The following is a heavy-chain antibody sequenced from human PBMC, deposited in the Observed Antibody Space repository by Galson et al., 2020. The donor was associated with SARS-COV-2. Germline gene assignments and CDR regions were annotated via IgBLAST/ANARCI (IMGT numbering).Heavy chain of an antibody. J-gene: IGHJ4*02. Sequence: SLKISCAGSGFTFDDYAMHWVRQPPGKGLEWVSGITWNSGSTVYADSVKGRFTISRDNAKNSLYLQMNSLGAEDTALYYCARGQTYYFWTGGRLGRWGQGSLVTVSS. D-gene: IGHD3-3*01. CDR1: GFTFDDYA. CDR3: ARGQTYYFWTGGRLGR. CDR2: ITWNSGST. V-gene: IGHV3-9*01.